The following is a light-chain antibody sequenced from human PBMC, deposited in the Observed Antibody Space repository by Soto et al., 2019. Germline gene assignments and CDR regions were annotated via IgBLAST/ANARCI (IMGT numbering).Light chain of an antibody. J-gene: IGLJ1*01. CDR2: EVN. CDR3: SSKTSSRTPFV. Sequence: QSALTQPASVSGSPGQSITISCTGTSSDVGGYNYVSWYQQHPGNAPRLMIYEVNNRPSGVPNRFSGSKSGNTASLTISGLQAEDAADYYCSSKTSSRTPFVFGTGTKLTVL. V-gene: IGLV2-14*01. CDR1: SSDVGGYNY.